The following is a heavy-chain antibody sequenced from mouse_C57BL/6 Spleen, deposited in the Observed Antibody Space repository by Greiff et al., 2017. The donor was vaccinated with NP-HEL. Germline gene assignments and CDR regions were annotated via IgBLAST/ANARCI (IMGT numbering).Heavy chain of an antibody. J-gene: IGHJ4*01. CDR3: VRDSHYYGSSPAMDY. D-gene: IGHD1-1*01. V-gene: IGHV10-3*01. CDR2: IRSKSSNNAT. CDR1: GFTFNTYA. Sequence: EVNVVESGGGLVQPKGSLKLSCAASGFTFNTYAMHWVRQAPGKGVEWVARIRSKSSNNATYYADSGKDRFTISRDDSQSMLYLQMNNLKTEDTAMYYCVRDSHYYGSSPAMDYWGQGTSVTVSS.